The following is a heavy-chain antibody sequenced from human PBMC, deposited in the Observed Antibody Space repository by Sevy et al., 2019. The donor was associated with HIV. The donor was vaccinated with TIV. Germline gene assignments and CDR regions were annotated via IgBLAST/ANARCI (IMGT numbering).Heavy chain of an antibody. CDR1: GYTFTNHG. CDR2: INPHNGNT. CDR3: AREGTWVSMII. V-gene: IGHV1-18*01. D-gene: IGHD3-22*01. Sequence: ASVKVSCKASGYTFTNHGISWVRQAPGQGLEWMGWINPHNGNTKYAQKLQGRVTMTTDTSTNTAYMEVRSLRSDDTAVYYCAREGTWVSMIIWGQGTLVTVSS. J-gene: IGHJ4*02.